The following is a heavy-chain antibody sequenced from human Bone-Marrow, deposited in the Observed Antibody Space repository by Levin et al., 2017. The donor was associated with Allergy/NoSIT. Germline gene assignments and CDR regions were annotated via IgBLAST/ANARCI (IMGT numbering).Heavy chain of an antibody. Sequence: PGESLKISCAASGFTFSSYAMHWVRQAPGKGLEWVAVISYDGSNKYYADSVKGRFTISRDNSKNTLYLQMNSLRAEDTAVYYCAREGDGYNLQFDYWGQGTLVTVSS. CDR3: AREGDGYNLQFDY. CDR2: ISYDGSNK. V-gene: IGHV3-30-3*01. CDR1: GFTFSSYA. J-gene: IGHJ4*02. D-gene: IGHD5-24*01.